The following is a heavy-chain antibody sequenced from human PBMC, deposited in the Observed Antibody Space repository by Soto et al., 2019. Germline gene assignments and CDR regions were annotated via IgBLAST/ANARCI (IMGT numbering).Heavy chain of an antibody. Sequence: EALSLTSNYSGGSINTYYWVWIRQPPGKGLEWIGYVDYSGNSDSSPSLKSRVTISIDTSKKQVSLKLNSVTAADTAVYYCERNWFSVAGRFHFDYWGQGIPVTVSS. D-gene: IGHD6-19*01. J-gene: IGHJ4*02. CDR3: ERNWFSVAGRFHFDY. CDR2: VDYSGNS. V-gene: IGHV4-59*01. CDR1: GGSINTYY.